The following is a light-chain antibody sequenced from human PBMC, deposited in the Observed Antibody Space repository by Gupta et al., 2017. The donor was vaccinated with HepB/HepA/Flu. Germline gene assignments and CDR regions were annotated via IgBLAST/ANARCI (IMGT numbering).Light chain of an antibody. V-gene: IGLV1-40*01. CDR3: QSFDSSLNCVV. J-gene: IGLJ2*01. Sequence: QSVLTPPPSMSGAPGQTVTISCTGTSSNLGAGYGVHWYQHLPGTAPKLLIHHNTNRPSGVPYRFSGSKSGTSASLAITGLQADDDSDYYCQSFDSSLNCVVFGGGTKLTVL. CDR2: HNT. CDR1: SSNLGAGYG.